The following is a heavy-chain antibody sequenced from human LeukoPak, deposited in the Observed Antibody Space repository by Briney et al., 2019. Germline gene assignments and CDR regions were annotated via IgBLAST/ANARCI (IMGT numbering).Heavy chain of an antibody. CDR1: GGSISSSSYY. V-gene: IGHV3-7*01. Sequence: PSETLSLTCTVSGGSISSSSYYWGWIRQPPGKGLEWVANIKQDGSEKYYVDSVKGRFTISRDNAKNSLYLQMNSLRAEDTAVYYCARPIDYWGQGTLVTVSS. J-gene: IGHJ4*02. CDR2: IKQDGSEK. CDR3: ARPIDY.